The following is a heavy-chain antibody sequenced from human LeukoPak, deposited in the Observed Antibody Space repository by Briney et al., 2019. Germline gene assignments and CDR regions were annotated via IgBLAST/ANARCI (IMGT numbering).Heavy chain of an antibody. Sequence: GGSLRLSCAASGFTFSSYAMHWVRPAPGKGLEWVAVISYDGSNKYYADSVKGRFTISRDNSKNTLYLQMNSLRAEDTAVYYCARDTAHSPILDYWGQGTLVTVSS. J-gene: IGHJ4*02. V-gene: IGHV3-30-3*01. CDR1: GFTFSSYA. CDR2: ISYDGSNK. CDR3: ARDTAHSPILDY. D-gene: IGHD2-21*01.